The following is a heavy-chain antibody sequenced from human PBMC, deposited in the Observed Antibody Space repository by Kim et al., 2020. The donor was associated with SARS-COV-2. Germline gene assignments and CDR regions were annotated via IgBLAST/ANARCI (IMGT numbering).Heavy chain of an antibody. D-gene: IGHD3-10*01. J-gene: IGHJ6*02. CDR3: AKESGSGSYYAWTYYYYGMDV. V-gene: IGHV3-30*18. CDR2: ISYDGSNK. CDR1: GFTFSSYG. Sequence: GGSLRLSCAASGFTFSSYGMHWVRQAPGKGLEWVAVISYDGSNKYYAYSVKGRFTISRDNSKNTLYLQMNSLRAEDTAVYYCAKESGSGSYYAWTYYYYGMDVWGQGTTVTVSS.